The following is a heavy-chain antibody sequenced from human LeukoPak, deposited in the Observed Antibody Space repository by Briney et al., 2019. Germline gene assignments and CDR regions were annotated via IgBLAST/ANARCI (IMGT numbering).Heavy chain of an antibody. Sequence: SETLSLTCTVSGGSISSGDYYWSWIRQPPGKGLEWIGYIYYSGSTYYNPSLKSRVTISVDTSKNQFSLKLSSVTAADTAVYYCARGDPSVITILDYWGQGTLVTVSS. D-gene: IGHD3-3*01. CDR1: GGSISSGDYY. J-gene: IGHJ4*02. CDR2: IYYSGST. CDR3: ARGDPSVITILDY. V-gene: IGHV4-30-4*01.